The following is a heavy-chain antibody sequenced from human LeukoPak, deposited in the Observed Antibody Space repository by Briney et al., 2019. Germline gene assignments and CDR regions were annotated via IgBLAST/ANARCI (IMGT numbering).Heavy chain of an antibody. D-gene: IGHD6-19*01. CDR3: ARVGSGWSPLDY. CDR1: GFTVSSNY. J-gene: IGHJ4*02. Sequence: GGSLRLSCAASGFTVSSNYMSWVRQAPGKGLEWVSIIYSAGSTYYADSVQGRFTISRDNSKNTLYLQMNTLRAEDTAVYYCARVGSGWSPLDYWGQGTLVTVSS. V-gene: IGHV3-66*01. CDR2: IYSAGST.